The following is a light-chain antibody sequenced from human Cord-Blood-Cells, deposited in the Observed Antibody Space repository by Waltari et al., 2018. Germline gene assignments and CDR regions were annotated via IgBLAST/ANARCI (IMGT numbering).Light chain of an antibody. CDR3: SSYTSSSTWV. V-gene: IGLV2-14*01. CDR1: SSDVGCYNY. Sequence: QSALTQPASVSGSPGQSITISCTGTSSDVGCYNYVYWYQQHPGKAPKLMIYDVSHRPSGVSNRFAGSKSGNTASLTISGLQAEDEADYYCSSYTSSSTWVFGGGTKLTVL. CDR2: DVS. J-gene: IGLJ3*02.